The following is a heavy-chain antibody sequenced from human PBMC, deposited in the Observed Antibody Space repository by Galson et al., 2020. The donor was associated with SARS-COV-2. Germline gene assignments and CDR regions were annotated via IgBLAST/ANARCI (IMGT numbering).Heavy chain of an antibody. V-gene: IGHV3-11*04. J-gene: IGHJ1*01. CDR3: ARVGDCSGGMCYGAEYFQH. D-gene: IGHD2-15*01. CDR1: GFTFSDYF. CDR2: ISSSGSYI. Sequence: NSGESLRLSCAASGFTFSDYFMSWVRQAPGKGLEWDSYISSSGSYINYADSVKGRFTISRDNAKNSLNLQMNSLRVEDTAVYYCARVGDCSGGMCYGAEYFQHWGQGTLVTVSS.